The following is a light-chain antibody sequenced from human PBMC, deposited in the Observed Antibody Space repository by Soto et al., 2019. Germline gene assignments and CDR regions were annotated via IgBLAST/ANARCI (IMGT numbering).Light chain of an antibody. CDR1: QSISIY. J-gene: IGKJ3*01. CDR3: QQSYSTPLFT. Sequence: DIQMTQSPSSLSASVGDRVTITCRASQSISIYLNWYQQKPGIAPKLLIYAASSLQSGVPSRFSGSGSETDFTLTISSLQPEDFAGYYCQQSYSTPLFTFGPGTKVDIK. CDR2: AAS. V-gene: IGKV1-39*01.